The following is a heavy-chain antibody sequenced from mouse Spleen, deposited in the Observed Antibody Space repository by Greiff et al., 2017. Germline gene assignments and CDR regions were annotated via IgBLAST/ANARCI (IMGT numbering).Heavy chain of an antibody. CDR2: IDPETGGT. V-gene: IGHV1-15*01. Sequence: QVQLQQSGAELVRPGASVTLSCKASGYTFTDYEMHWVKQTPVHGLEWIGAIDPETGGTAYNQKFKGKAILTADKSSSTAYMELRSLTSEDSAVYYCTRFSLLRLTAWFAYWGQGTLVTVSA. J-gene: IGHJ3*01. CDR3: TRFSLLRLTAWFAY. D-gene: IGHD1-2*01. CDR1: GYTFTDYE.